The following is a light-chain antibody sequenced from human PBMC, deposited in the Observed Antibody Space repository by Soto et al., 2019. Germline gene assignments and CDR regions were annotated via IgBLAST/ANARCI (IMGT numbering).Light chain of an antibody. CDR3: QQYYSTPLT. CDR2: WAS. J-gene: IGKJ4*01. Sequence: IVMTQSPYSLAASLGERATFYCESSQSVLYSSNNKNYLAWYQQKAGQPPKLLIYWASTRESGVPDRFSGSGSGTDFTLTISRLQAEDVAVYYCQQYYSTPLTFGGGTKLEIK. CDR1: QSVLYSSNNKNY. V-gene: IGKV4-1*01.